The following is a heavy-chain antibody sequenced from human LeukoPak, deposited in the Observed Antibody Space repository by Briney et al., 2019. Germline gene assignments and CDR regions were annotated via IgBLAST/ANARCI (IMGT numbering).Heavy chain of an antibody. Sequence: PGGSLRLSCAASGFTFSSYGMHWVRQAPGKGLEWVAVISYDGTYKYYADSVKGRFTISRDNSKSTLYLQMHGLTAEDTALYYCARRLVTAGVTDFFDYWGHGTLVSVSS. V-gene: IGHV3-30*03. D-gene: IGHD6-13*01. CDR1: GFTFSSYG. CDR3: ARRLVTAGVTDFFDY. CDR2: ISYDGTYK. J-gene: IGHJ4*01.